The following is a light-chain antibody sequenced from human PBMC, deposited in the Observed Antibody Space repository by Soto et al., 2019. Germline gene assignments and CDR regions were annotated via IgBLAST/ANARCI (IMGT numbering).Light chain of an antibody. Sequence: EIVLTQSPGTLSLSPGERATLSCRASQRVRSNYLAWCQQKPGQAPRLLIYGASSRATGIPDRFSGSGSGTDFSLTISRLEPEDFAVYYSQQYGNSPETFGQGTKVEIK. CDR1: QRVRSNY. J-gene: IGKJ1*01. V-gene: IGKV3-20*01. CDR3: QQYGNSPET. CDR2: GAS.